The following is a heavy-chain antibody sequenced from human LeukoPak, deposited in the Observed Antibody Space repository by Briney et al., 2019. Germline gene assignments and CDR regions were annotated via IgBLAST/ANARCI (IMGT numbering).Heavy chain of an antibody. CDR1: GFTFSIHW. D-gene: IGHD1-26*01. CDR2: IKQDGSDK. CDR3: ARLPGSKTFFDY. Sequence: GGSLRLSCAASGFTFSIHWMSWARQAPGKGLEWVANIKQDGSDKYYVDSVKGRFTISRDNAKNSLYLQMTSLRAEDTAVYYCARLPGSKTFFDYWGQGTLVTVSS. J-gene: IGHJ4*02. V-gene: IGHV3-7*01.